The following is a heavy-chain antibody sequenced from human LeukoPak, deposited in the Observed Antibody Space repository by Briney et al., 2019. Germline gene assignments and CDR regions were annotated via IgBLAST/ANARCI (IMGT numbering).Heavy chain of an antibody. J-gene: IGHJ4*02. V-gene: IGHV1-2*02. CDR3: ARDGAGMSYGYYFDY. CDR2: INPNSGGT. CDR1: GYTFTGYY. Sequence: GASVKVSCKASGYTFTGYYMHWVRQAPGQGLEWMGWINPNSGGTNYAQKFQGRVTMTRDTSISTACMELSRLRSDDTAVYYCARDGAGMSYGYYFDYWGQGTLVTVSS. D-gene: IGHD5-18*01.